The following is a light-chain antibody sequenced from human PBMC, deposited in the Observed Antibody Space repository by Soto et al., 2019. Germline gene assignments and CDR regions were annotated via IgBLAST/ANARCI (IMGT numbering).Light chain of an antibody. CDR1: QSLVYSDGNTY. V-gene: IGKV2-30*01. J-gene: IGKJ1*01. CDR2: KVS. Sequence: EVVMTQSPLSLPVTLGQPASISCRSSQSLVYSDGNTYLNWFHQRPGQSPRRLIYKVSNRDSGVPDRVSGSGSGTDFTLKISRVEAEDVGLDYCMLGTHPWAFGQGTKVEIK. CDR3: MLGTHPWA.